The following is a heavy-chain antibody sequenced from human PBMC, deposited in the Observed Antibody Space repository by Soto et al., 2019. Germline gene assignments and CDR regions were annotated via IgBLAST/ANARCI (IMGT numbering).Heavy chain of an antibody. CDR3: ARRYYDHYYYGMDV. Sequence: ESLKMSYKGCGYRFTSYWNGWVRQIPGKGLEWMGIIYPGDSDTRYSPSFQGQVTISADKSISTAYLQWSSLKASDTAMYYCARRYYDHYYYGMDVWGQGTTVTVSS. CDR2: IYPGDSDT. D-gene: IGHD3-3*01. J-gene: IGHJ6*02. CDR1: GYRFTSYW. V-gene: IGHV5-51*01.